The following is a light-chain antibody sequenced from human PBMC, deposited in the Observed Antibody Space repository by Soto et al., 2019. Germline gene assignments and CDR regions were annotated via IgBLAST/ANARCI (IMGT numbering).Light chain of an antibody. CDR2: GAS. CDR1: QSVSSN. Sequence: EIMMTQSPATLSVSPGERATLSCRASQSVSSNLAWYQQKPGQAPRLLIYGASTRATGVPARLSGSGSGTEFTLTISSLQSEDFAVYYCQQYKNWPLTFGGGTKVEIK. CDR3: QQYKNWPLT. J-gene: IGKJ4*01. V-gene: IGKV3-15*01.